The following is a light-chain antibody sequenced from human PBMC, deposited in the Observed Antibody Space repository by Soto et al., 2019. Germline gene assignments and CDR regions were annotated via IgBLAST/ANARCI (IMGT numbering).Light chain of an antibody. V-gene: IGLV1-44*01. J-gene: IGLJ2*01. CDR2: KND. CDR3: AAWDDSLNGVV. CDR1: SSNIGGNT. Sequence: QSVLTQPPSASGTPGQRVTISCSGISSNIGGNTVNWYQQLPGTAPKLLIYKNDQRPSGVPDRFSGSKSGTSASLAISGLQSEDEADYYCAAWDDSLNGVVFGGGTKLTVL.